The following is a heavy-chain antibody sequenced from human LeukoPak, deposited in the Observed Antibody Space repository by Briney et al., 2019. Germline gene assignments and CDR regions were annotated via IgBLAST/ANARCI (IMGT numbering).Heavy chain of an antibody. CDR2: IWYDGSNK. V-gene: IGHV3-33*06. D-gene: IGHD6-13*01. CDR1: GFTFSSYG. CDR3: ANSIAADDWYFDL. J-gene: IGHJ2*01. Sequence: GRSLRLSCAPSGFTFSSYGMHWVRQAPGKGLEWVAVIWYDGSNKYYADSVKGRFTISGDNSKNTLYLQMNSLRAEDTAVYYCANSIAADDWYFDLWGRGTLVTVSS.